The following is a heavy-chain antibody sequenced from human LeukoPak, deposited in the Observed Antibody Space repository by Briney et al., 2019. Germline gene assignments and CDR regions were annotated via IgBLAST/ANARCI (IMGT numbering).Heavy chain of an antibody. CDR1: GFTFDDYA. D-gene: IGHD2-15*01. V-gene: IGHV3-9*01. CDR3: ARGRYCSGGSCYGALGYYFEY. J-gene: IGHJ4*02. Sequence: GGSLRLSCAVSGFTFDDYAMHWVRQVPGKGLEWVSGINWNSDSIGYADSVKGRFTTSRDNAKNSLYLQMNSLRAEDTAVYYCARGRYCSGGSCYGALGYYFEYWGQGTLVTVSS. CDR2: INWNSDSI.